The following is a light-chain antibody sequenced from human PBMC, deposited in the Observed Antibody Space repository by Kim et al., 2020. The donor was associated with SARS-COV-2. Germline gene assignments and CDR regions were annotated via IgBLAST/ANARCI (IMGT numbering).Light chain of an antibody. J-gene: IGLJ3*02. CDR2: GDN. Sequence: QSVLTQPASVSGSPGQSITISCSGTNNDVGSHDLVSWYQHHPGSAPKLVIYGDNQRPSGVSSRFSGSKSGNTASLTISGLYPEDEADYYCCSYANGGTWVFGGGTQLTVL. CDR3: CSYANGGTWV. CDR1: NNDVGSHDL. V-gene: IGLV2-23*01.